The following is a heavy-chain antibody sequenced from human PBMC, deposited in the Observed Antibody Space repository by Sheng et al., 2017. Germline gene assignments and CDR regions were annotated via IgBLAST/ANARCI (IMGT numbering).Heavy chain of an antibody. Sequence: QLQLQESGPGLVKASETLSLTCTVSGASISRSNYYWGWVRQPPGKGLEWIGSIFYSGSTYYNPSLKSRVTISVDTSKNQFSLKLNSVTDADTAVYYCATEYSGSYFYFDYWGQGTLVHRLL. J-gene: IGHJ4*02. V-gene: IGHV4-39*07. CDR2: IFYSGST. D-gene: IGHD1-26*01. CDR3: ATEYSGSYFYFDY. CDR1: GASISRSNYY.